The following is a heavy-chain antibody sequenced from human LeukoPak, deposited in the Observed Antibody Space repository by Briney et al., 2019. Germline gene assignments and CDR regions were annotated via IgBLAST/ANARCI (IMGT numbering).Heavy chain of an antibody. Sequence: GRSLRLSCAASGFTFSNYGMHWVRQAPGKGLEWVAVVSNDGRVQYYADSVKGRFTISRDNSKNTLSLQMNSLRAEDTAVYYCTKEGGPMAVTTERYSFDQWRQGTLVTVSS. D-gene: IGHD4-17*01. CDR3: TKEGGPMAVTTERYSFDQ. J-gene: IGHJ4*02. CDR1: GFTFSNYG. V-gene: IGHV3-30*18. CDR2: VSNDGRVQ.